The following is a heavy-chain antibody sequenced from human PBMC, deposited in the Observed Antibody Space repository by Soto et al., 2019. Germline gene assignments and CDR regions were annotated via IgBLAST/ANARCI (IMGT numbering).Heavy chain of an antibody. CDR3: ARPRRSSLNWFDP. Sequence: ASVNVSCKASGYTFTSYATHWVRQAPGQRLEWMGWINAGNGNTKYSQKFQGRVTITRDTSASTAYMELSSLRSEDTAVYYCARPRRSSLNWFDPWGQGTLVTVS. J-gene: IGHJ5*02. CDR2: INAGNGNT. V-gene: IGHV1-3*01. CDR1: GYTFTSYA.